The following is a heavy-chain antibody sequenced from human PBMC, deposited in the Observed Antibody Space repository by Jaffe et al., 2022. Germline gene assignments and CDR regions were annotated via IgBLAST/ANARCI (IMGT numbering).Heavy chain of an antibody. D-gene: IGHD1-26*01. Sequence: QVQLVQSGAEVKKPGSSVKVSCKASGGTFSSYAISWVRQAPGQGLEWMGGIIPIFGTANYAQKFQGRVTITADESTSTAYMELSSLRSEDTAVYYCARLRSKGQGPPYRHSEYFQHWGQGTLVTVSS. V-gene: IGHV1-69*01. J-gene: IGHJ1*01. CDR1: GGTFSSYA. CDR3: ARLRSKGQGPPYRHSEYFQH. CDR2: IIPIFGTA.